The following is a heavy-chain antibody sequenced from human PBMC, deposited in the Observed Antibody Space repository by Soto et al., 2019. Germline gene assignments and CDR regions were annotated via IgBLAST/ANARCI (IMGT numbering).Heavy chain of an antibody. CDR1: GDSISSGDYY. Sequence: PSETLSLTCIVSGDSISSGDYYWSWIRQPPGKGLEWIGYIYYSSTTYYNPSLKSRVTISVDKSKNHFSLELTSVTAADTAVYYCAGTYYDILTGYPVGPELDVWGQGTTVTVSS. V-gene: IGHV4-30-4*01. D-gene: IGHD3-9*01. CDR2: IYYSSTT. CDR3: AGTYYDILTGYPVGPELDV. J-gene: IGHJ6*02.